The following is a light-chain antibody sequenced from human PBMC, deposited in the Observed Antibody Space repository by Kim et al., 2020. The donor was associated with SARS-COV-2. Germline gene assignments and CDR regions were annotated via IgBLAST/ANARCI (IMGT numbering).Light chain of an antibody. V-gene: IGKV3-20*01. CDR2: GAS. Sequence: PGERALLSCRASQTVSTSYLAWYQHKPGKAPRLLIYGASTRATGIPDRFSGSGSGTEFTLTISRLEPEDFAVYYCQKFGGSATWTFGQGTKVDIK. J-gene: IGKJ1*01. CDR3: QKFGGSATWT. CDR1: QTVSTSY.